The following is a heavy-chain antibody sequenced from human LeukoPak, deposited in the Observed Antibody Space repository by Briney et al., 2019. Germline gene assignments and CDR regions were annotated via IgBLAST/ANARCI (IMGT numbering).Heavy chain of an antibody. V-gene: IGHV3-7*01. Sequence: GGSLRLSCAASGFTFSSYAMSWVRQAPGKGLEWVANIKQDGSQKYYVDSVKGRFTISRDNSKNTLYLQMNSLRAEDTAVYYCARWLLGDYFDYWGQGTLVTVSS. CDR3: ARWLLGDYFDY. CDR2: IKQDGSQK. CDR1: GFTFSSYA. D-gene: IGHD2-21*01. J-gene: IGHJ4*02.